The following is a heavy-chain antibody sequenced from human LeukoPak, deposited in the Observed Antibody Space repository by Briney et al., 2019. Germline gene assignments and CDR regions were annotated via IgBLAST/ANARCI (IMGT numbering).Heavy chain of an antibody. CDR3: AREAVVASAFDI. Sequence: VASVKVSCKASGYTFTSYGISWVRQAPGQGLEWMGWISGYNGKTNYAQKLQGRVTMTTDTSTSTAYMELRSLRSDDTAVYYCAREAVVASAFDIWGQGTMVTVSS. J-gene: IGHJ3*02. CDR1: GYTFTSYG. V-gene: IGHV1-18*01. D-gene: IGHD5-12*01. CDR2: ISGYNGKT.